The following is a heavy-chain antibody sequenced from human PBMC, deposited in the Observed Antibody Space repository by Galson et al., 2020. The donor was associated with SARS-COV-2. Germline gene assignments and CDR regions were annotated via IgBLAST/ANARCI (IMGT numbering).Heavy chain of an antibody. V-gene: IGHV4-39*02. CDR2: VYHTGDT. J-gene: IGHJ5*02. D-gene: IGHD3-22*01. CDR1: GDSISNSRFY. Sequence: TLSLTCSVSGDSISNSRFYWAWIRQPPGKGLEWIGNVYHTGDTYYNPSLKSRVTMSVSTSENHFSLKMTSVTAADTAMYFCARDFFDSNDFTCNWFDPWGQGTLVIVSS. CDR3: ARDFFDSNDFTCNWFDP.